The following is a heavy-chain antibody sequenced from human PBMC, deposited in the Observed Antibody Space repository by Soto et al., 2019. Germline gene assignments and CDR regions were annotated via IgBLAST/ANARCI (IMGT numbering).Heavy chain of an antibody. Sequence: PSETLSLTCAVYGGSFSGYYWSWIRQPPGKGLEWIGEINHSGSTNYNPSLKSRVTISVDTSKNQFSLKLSSVTAADTAVYYCARGGGYCSSTSCYGGGYYYYYGMDVWGQGTTVTVSS. CDR1: GGSFSGYY. D-gene: IGHD2-2*01. J-gene: IGHJ6*02. CDR2: INHSGST. V-gene: IGHV4-34*01. CDR3: ARGGGYCSSTSCYGGGYYYYYGMDV.